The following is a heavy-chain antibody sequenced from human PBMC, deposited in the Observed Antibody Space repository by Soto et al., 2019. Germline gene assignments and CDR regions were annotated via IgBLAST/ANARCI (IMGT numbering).Heavy chain of an antibody. J-gene: IGHJ4*02. CDR1: GYTFTKYY. CDR2: INPSGGST. D-gene: IGHD2-2*01. Sequence: ASVKVSCKASGYTFTKYYMHWVRQAPGQGLEWMGIINPSGGSTVYAQKFQGRVTMTMDTSTSTVYMELSSLRSEDTAVYYCARDFVAVPSALYYFDYWGQGTLVTVSS. V-gene: IGHV1-46*03. CDR3: ARDFVAVPSALYYFDY.